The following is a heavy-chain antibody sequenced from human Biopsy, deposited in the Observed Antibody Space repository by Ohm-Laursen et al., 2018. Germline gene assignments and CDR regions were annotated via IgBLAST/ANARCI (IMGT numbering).Heavy chain of an antibody. CDR1: GFTFSASA. CDR3: NPGGAGFDN. CDR2: IRSKAKSYAT. D-gene: IGHD3-10*01. V-gene: IGHV3-73*01. J-gene: IGHJ4*02. Sequence: SLRLSCAASGFTFSASAVHWVRQASGKGLEWVGRIRSKAKSYATAYAASVTGRFTISRDDSKNTTYLQMNSLKTEDTAVYYCNPGGAGFDNWGQGTLVTVSS.